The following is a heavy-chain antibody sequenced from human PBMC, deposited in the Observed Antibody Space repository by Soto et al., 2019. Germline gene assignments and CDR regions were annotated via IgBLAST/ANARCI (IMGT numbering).Heavy chain of an antibody. J-gene: IGHJ5*02. CDR1: GYLFTNFW. Sequence: GESLKISCQGSGYLFTNFWIGWVRQRPGKGLEWMGIIWPGDSDTRYSPSFEGQVTISADKSITTVYMELSNLRSDDTAVYYCAREGGSETLQPSYNWFDTWGQGTLVTVSS. D-gene: IGHD6-25*01. CDR2: IWPGDSDT. V-gene: IGHV5-51*01. CDR3: AREGGSETLQPSYNWFDT.